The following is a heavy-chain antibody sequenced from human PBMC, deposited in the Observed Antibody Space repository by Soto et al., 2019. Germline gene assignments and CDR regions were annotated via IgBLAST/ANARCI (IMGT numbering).Heavy chain of an antibody. CDR3: ARYSSGWYRAVDY. CDR2: IYYSGST. J-gene: IGHJ4*02. CDR1: GGSISSYY. V-gene: IGHV4-59*01. Sequence: PSETLSLTCTVSGGSISSYYWSWIRQPPGKGLEWIGYIYYSGSTNYNPSLKSRVTVSVDTSKNQFSLKLSSVTAADTAVYYRARYSSGWYRAVDYWGQGTLVTVSS. D-gene: IGHD6-19*01.